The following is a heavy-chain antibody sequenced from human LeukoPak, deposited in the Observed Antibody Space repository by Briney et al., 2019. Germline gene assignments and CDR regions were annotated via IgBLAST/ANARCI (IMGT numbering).Heavy chain of an antibody. Sequence: SETLSLTCAVYGGSFSGYYWSWIRQPPGKGLEWIGYIYYSGSTNYNPSLKSRVTISVDTSKNQFSLKLSSVTAADTAVYYCARYPGIAVGYYYGMDVWGQGTTVTVSS. D-gene: IGHD6-19*01. CDR3: ARYPGIAVGYYYGMDV. CDR2: IYYSGST. J-gene: IGHJ6*02. V-gene: IGHV4-59*08. CDR1: GGSFSGYY.